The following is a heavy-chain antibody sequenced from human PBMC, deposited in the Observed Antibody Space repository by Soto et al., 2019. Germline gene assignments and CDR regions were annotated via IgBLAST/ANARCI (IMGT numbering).Heavy chain of an antibody. CDR2: FDPEDGET. D-gene: IGHD4-4*01. J-gene: IGHJ4*02. CDR1: GYTLTDLS. CDR3: ATDGGTVTTGFDY. V-gene: IGHV1-24*01. Sequence: ASVKVSCKASGYTLTDLSMHWVRQAPGKGLEWMGGFDPEDGETIYAQKFQGRVTMTEDTSTDTAYMELSSLRSEDTAVYYCATDGGTVTTGFDYWGQGTLVTVSS.